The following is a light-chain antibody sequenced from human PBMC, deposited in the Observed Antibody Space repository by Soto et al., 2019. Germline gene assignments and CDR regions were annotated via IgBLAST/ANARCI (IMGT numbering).Light chain of an antibody. CDR3: QQYNSHWT. CDR1: QGISNR. Sequence: DVQMTQSPSTLSASVGDRVTITCRASQGISNRLAWYQQKPGNAPKLLIYQASSLKSGVPSRFGGSGSGTEFTLTITSLQPDDFATYYCQQYNSHWTFGQGTKV. CDR2: QAS. V-gene: IGKV1-5*03. J-gene: IGKJ1*01.